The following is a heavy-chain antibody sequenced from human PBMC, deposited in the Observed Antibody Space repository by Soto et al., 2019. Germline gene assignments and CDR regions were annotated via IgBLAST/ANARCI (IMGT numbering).Heavy chain of an antibody. D-gene: IGHD1-1*01. J-gene: IGHJ4*02. CDR1: GYAFTTYG. V-gene: IGHV1-18*01. Sequence: QVHLVQSGAEVKKPGASVKVSCQGSGYAFTTYGITWVRQAPGQGLEWMGWISAHNGNTNYAQKLHSRVTVTRDTSMSSAYMEPRSRRYDDTAVYYCARVRYGDYWGQGALFTVSS. CDR2: ISAHNGNT. CDR3: ARVRYGDY.